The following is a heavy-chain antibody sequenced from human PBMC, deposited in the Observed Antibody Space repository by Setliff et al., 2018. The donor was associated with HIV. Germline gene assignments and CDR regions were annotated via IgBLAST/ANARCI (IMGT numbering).Heavy chain of an antibody. D-gene: IGHD3-16*01. Sequence: KASGYTFTGNYIHWVRQAPGQGLEWMGWINPNSGGKNYEQKFQGRVTMTRDTSISTAYMELSRLRSDDTALYYCARDDGGYNYAEAFDVWGQGTMVTVSS. V-gene: IGHV1-2*02. J-gene: IGHJ3*01. CDR2: INPNSGGK. CDR1: GYTFTGNY. CDR3: ARDDGGYNYAEAFDV.